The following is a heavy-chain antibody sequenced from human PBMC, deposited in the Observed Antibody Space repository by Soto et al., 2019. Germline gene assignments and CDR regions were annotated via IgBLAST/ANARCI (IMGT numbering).Heavy chain of an antibody. CDR3: AGQDPRDIVLIVYPGGFDP. CDR1: GYTFTSYD. D-gene: IGHD2-8*01. V-gene: IGHV1-8*01. CDR2: MNPNSGNT. Sequence: QVQLVQSGAEVKKPGASVKVSCKASGYTFTSYDINWVRQATGQGLEWMGWMNPNSGNTGYAQKFQGRVTMTRNTSISTAYMELSSQRCEETAVYYDAGQDPRDIVLIVYPGGFDPWGQGTLVTVSS. J-gene: IGHJ5*02.